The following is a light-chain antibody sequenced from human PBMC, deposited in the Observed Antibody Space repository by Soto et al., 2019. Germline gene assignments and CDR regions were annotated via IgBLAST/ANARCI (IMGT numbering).Light chain of an antibody. V-gene: IGKV2-28*01. Sequence: DIVMSQSPLSLPVTPGEPASISCSSSQSLLQSNGYNYLDWYLQKPGQSPQLLIYFGSYRASGVPDRFSGSGSGTDFTLKIRRVEAEDVGVYYCMQSQQSPPTFGQGTKVDXK. CDR2: FGS. CDR1: QSLLQSNGYNY. CDR3: MQSQQSPPT. J-gene: IGKJ1*01.